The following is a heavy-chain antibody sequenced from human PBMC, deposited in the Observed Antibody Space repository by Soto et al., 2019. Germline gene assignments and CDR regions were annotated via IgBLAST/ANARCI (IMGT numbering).Heavy chain of an antibody. CDR3: VRSNYVWGSYPISFDY. CDR1: GFSLSNARMG. CDR2: IFSNDEK. J-gene: IGHJ4*02. V-gene: IGHV2-26*01. D-gene: IGHD3-16*02. Sequence: QVTLKESGPVLVKPTETLTLTCTVSGFSLSNARMGVSWIRQPPGKALEWLAHIFSNDEKSYSTSLKSRLTITKDTSKSQVVLTMTNMDPVDTATYYCVRSNYVWGSYPISFDYWGQGTLVTVSS.